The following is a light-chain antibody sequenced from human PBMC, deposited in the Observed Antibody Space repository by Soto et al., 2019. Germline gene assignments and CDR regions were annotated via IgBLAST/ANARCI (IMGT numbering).Light chain of an antibody. CDR3: QQRSNWPPT. CDR1: QRISSY. Sequence: EIVMTQSPATLSVSPGEIATLSFSANQRISSYLAWYQQKPGQAPRLLIYGASSRATGIPDRFSGSGSGTDFTLTISSLEPEDFAVYYCQQRSNWPPTFGGGTKVDI. CDR2: GAS. V-gene: IGKV3-11*01. J-gene: IGKJ4*01.